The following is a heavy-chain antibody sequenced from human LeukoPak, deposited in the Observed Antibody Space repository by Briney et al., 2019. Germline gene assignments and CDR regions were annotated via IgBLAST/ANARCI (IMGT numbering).Heavy chain of an antibody. CDR1: GGSFSGYY. D-gene: IGHD6-6*01. V-gene: IGHV4-34*01. Sequence: SETLSLTCAVYGGSFSGYYWSWIRQPPGKGLEWIGEINHSGSSNYNPSLKSRVTISVDTSKNQFSLKLSSVTAADTAVYYCASSEYSSSSPDYWGQGTLVTVSS. CDR3: ASSEYSSSSPDY. J-gene: IGHJ4*02. CDR2: INHSGSS.